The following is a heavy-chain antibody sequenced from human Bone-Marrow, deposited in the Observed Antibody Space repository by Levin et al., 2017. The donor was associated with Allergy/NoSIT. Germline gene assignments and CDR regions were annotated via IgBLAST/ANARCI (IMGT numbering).Heavy chain of an antibody. CDR2: ISGGGGQT. CDR3: AKSLEGLPYYFDF. V-gene: IGHV3-23*01. Sequence: GESLKISCAASGFTFSTYPMSWVRQAPGKGLEWVSAISGGGGQTYYADSVKGRFTISRDNSKNTLYLQTNSLRVDDTAVYYCAKSLEGLPYYFDFWGQGTQLTVSS. CDR1: GFTFSTYP. J-gene: IGHJ4*02.